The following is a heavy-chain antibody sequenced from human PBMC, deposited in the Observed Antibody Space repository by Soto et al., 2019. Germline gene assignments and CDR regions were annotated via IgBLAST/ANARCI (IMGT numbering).Heavy chain of an antibody. CDR1: GGSFSGYY. Sequence: PSETLSLTCAVYGGSFSGYYWSWIRQPPGKGLEWIGEINHSGNTNYNPSLKSRVTISVDKSKNQFSLKLSSVTAADTAVYYCASQGLPYFDWSPTPFYYMDVWGKGTTVTVSS. V-gene: IGHV4-34*01. CDR2: INHSGNT. J-gene: IGHJ6*03. D-gene: IGHD3-9*01. CDR3: ASQGLPYFDWSPTPFYYMDV.